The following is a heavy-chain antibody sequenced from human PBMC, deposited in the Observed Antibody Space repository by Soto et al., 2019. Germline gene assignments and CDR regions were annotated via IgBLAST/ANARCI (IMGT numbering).Heavy chain of an antibody. CDR3: ARGGISHWAYFYYMDV. CDR1: GGSLSHYF. J-gene: IGHJ6*03. CDR2: INHLGSI. V-gene: IGHV4-34*01. D-gene: IGHD2-21*01. Sequence: QVQLQQWGAGLLKPSETLSLTCVVSGGSLSHYFWSWIRQPPGMALEWIGEINHLGSINYNPSLKSRGTMSVDTSKNQFSLTLNSVTAADTATYYCARGGISHWAYFYYMDVWDRGTTVTVSS.